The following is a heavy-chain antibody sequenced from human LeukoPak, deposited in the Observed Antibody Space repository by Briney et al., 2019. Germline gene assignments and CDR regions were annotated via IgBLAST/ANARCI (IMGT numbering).Heavy chain of an antibody. CDR3: AKDKFDGSGSYYFDY. J-gene: IGHJ4*02. V-gene: IGHV3-43D*03. CDR1: GFTFDDYA. CDR2: ISWDGGRT. Sequence: GGSLRLSCAAPGFTFDDYAMHWVRQAPGKGLEWVSLISWDGGRTYYADSVEGRFTISRDNSKNSLYLQMSSLRAEVTALYYCAKDKFDGSGSYYFDYWGQGNLVTVSS. D-gene: IGHD3-10*01.